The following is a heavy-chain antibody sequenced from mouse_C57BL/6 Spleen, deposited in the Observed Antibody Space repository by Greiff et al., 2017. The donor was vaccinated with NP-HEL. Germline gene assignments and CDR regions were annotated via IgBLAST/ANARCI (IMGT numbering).Heavy chain of an antibody. CDR2: IDPSDSYT. CDR3: AIYGSSPFDY. V-gene: IGHV1-69*01. CDR1: GYTFTSYW. D-gene: IGHD1-1*01. Sequence: QVQLKQPGAELVMPGASVKLSCKASGYTFTSYWMHWVKQRPGQGLEWIGEIDPSDSYTNYNQKFKGKSTLTVDKSSSTAFMQLSSLTSEDSAVYYCAIYGSSPFDYWGQGTTLTVSS. J-gene: IGHJ2*01.